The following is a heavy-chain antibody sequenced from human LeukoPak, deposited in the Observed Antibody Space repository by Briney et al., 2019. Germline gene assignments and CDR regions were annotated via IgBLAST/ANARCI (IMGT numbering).Heavy chain of an antibody. CDR1: GFTFSSYA. CDR2: ISGSGGST. V-gene: IGHV3-23*01. CDR3: AKDIVVVPAATPYNWFDP. J-gene: IGHJ5*02. D-gene: IGHD2-2*01. Sequence: GGSLRLSCAASGFTFSSYAMSWVRQAPGKGLEGVSAISGSGGSTYYADSVKGRFTISRDNSKNTLYLQMNSLRAEDTAVYYCAKDIVVVPAATPYNWFDPWGQGTLVTVSS.